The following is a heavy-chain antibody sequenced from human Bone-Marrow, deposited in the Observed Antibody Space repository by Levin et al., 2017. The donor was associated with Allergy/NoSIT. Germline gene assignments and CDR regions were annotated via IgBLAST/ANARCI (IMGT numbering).Heavy chain of an antibody. CDR2: IQHSGST. J-gene: IGHJ4*02. D-gene: IGHD6-13*01. CDR1: GASIRNHF. V-gene: IGHV4-4*09. Sequence: SETLSLTCTVYGASIRNHFWSWIRQPPGKGPEWIGFIQHSGSTSYSPSLQSRVSMAVDTSRNQFSLRLSSVTAADTAVYYCATSSSWYFEFLYSFDNWGQGTPVTVSS. CDR3: ATSSSWYFEFLYSFDN.